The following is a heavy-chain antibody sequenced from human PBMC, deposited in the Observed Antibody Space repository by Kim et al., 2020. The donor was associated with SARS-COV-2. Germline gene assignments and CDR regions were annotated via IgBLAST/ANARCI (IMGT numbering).Heavy chain of an antibody. CDR2: IQIKTDGGTI. J-gene: IGHJ4*02. Sequence: GGALRLSCAASGFTFNNAYMSWVRQAPGKGLEWVGRIQIKTDGGTIDYAAPVKGRFTISRDDSKNTLYLQMNNLKTEDTAIYYCTTDDYYVSGTYFPGFDYWGQGTLVTVSS. D-gene: IGHD3-10*01. CDR1: GFTFNNAY. V-gene: IGHV3-15*01. CDR3: TTDDYYVSGTYFPGFDY.